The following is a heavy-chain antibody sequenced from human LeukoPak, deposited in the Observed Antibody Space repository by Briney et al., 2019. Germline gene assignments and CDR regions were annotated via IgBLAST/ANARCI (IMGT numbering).Heavy chain of an antibody. CDR3: ARVLGHTDYYYYYYMDV. D-gene: IGHD7-27*01. J-gene: IGHJ6*03. CDR2: IYHSGST. V-gene: IGHV4-4*02. Sequence: SGTLSLTCAVSGDSISSSNWWSWVRQPPGKGLEWIGEIYHSGSTNYNPSLKSGLTISVDKSKNQFSLKVSSVTAADTAVYYCARVLGHTDYYYYYYMDVWGKGTTVTVSS. CDR1: GDSISSSNW.